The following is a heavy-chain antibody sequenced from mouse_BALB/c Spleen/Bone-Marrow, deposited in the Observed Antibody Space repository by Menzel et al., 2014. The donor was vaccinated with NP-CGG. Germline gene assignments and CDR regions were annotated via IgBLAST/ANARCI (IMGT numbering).Heavy chain of an antibody. D-gene: IGHD2-2*01. V-gene: IGHV14-3*02. CDR3: AEGYDSWFAY. Sequence: EVQLQQSGAELVKPGASVKLSCTASGFNIEDTYVHWVKQRPEQGLKWIGRIDPANGNTKYDPKFQGKATVTSDTSSNTAYLHLNSLTSEDTAVYYCAEGYDSWFAYWGQGTLVTVSA. CDR2: IDPANGNT. CDR1: GFNIEDTY. J-gene: IGHJ3*01.